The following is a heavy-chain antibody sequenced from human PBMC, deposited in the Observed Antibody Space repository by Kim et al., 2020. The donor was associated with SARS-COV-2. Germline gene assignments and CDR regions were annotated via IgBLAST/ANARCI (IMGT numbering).Heavy chain of an antibody. CDR3: TGATTVTKEGETYYYYYYGMDV. CDR1: GFTFSNAW. J-gene: IGHJ6*02. CDR2: IKSKTDGGTT. D-gene: IGHD4-17*01. Sequence: GGSLRLSCAASGFTFSNAWMSWVRQAPGKGLEWVGRIKSKTDGGTTDYAAPVKGRFTISRDDSKNTLYLQMNSLKTEDTAVYYCTGATTVTKEGETYYYYYYGMDVWGQGTTVTVSS. V-gene: IGHV3-15*01.